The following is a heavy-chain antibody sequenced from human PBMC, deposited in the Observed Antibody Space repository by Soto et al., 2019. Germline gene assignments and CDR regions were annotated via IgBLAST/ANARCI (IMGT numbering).Heavy chain of an antibody. CDR3: ARDDDYGDNGLDY. D-gene: IGHD4-17*01. J-gene: IGHJ4*01. V-gene: IGHV3-33*01. Sequence: QVQLVESGGGVVQPGRSLRLSCEASGFTFSHYGMHWVRQAPGKGLEWVAVILNDGSRQHYADSVKGRLTISRDNSKNTLYLDMNSLIVEDTAVYYCARDDDYGDNGLDYWGQVTVVSVSS. CDR2: ILNDGSRQ. CDR1: GFTFSHYG.